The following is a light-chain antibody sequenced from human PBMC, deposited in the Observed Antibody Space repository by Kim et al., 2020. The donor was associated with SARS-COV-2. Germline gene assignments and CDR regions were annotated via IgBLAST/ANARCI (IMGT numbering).Light chain of an antibody. CDR1: RLGHQY. V-gene: IGLV3-1*01. Sequence: SYELTQPPSVSVSPGQTANITCSGDRLGHQYVSWYQRRAGQSPVLVIFHDNMRPSGIPERFSGSSSGNTATLTISGAQAMDEADYYCLAWDSDSGGVFGTGTKVTVL. J-gene: IGLJ1*01. CDR2: HDN. CDR3: LAWDSDSGGV.